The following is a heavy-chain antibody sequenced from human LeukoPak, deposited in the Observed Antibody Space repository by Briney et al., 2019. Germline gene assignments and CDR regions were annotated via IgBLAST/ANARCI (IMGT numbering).Heavy chain of an antibody. CDR2: ISHSGST. Sequence: SQTLSLTCAVSGGSISSGGYSWSWIRQPPGKDLEWIGYISHSGSTSYNPSLKSRVTISVDRSKNQFSLKLNSVTAADTAVYYCARGPYYYGSGSYSYYFDYWGQGTLVTVSS. CDR1: GGSISSGGYS. CDR3: ARGPYYYGSGSYSYYFDY. J-gene: IGHJ4*02. D-gene: IGHD3-10*01. V-gene: IGHV4-30-2*01.